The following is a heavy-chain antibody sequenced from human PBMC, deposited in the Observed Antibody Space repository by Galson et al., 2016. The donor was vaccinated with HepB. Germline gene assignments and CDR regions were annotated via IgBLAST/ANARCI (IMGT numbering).Heavy chain of an antibody. J-gene: IGHJ3*02. V-gene: IGHV3-30*18. CDR1: GFTFSKYA. CDR2: ISTNGISQ. CDR3: AKDQGILRHFDWLTYDAFDM. D-gene: IGHD3-9*01. Sequence: SLRLSCAASGFTFSKYALHWVRQAPGKGLEWVAVISTNGISQNYEDSVKGRFTVYRDNSKNTVDLQMNSLRPEDTAVYYCAKDQGILRHFDWLTYDAFDMWGQGTMVTDSS.